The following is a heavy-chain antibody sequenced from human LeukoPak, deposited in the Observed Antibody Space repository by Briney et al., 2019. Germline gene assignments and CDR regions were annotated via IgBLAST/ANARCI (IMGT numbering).Heavy chain of an antibody. CDR1: GFTFSSYA. Sequence: GGSLRLSCAASGFTFSSYAMSWVRQAPGKGLEWVAVIVYDGSNKYYADSVKGRFTISRDNSKNTLYLQMNSLRAEDTAVYYCARDFTDYGDYGAFDYWGQGTLVTVSS. CDR3: ARDFTDYGDYGAFDY. CDR2: IVYDGSNK. V-gene: IGHV3-30*03. D-gene: IGHD4-17*01. J-gene: IGHJ4*02.